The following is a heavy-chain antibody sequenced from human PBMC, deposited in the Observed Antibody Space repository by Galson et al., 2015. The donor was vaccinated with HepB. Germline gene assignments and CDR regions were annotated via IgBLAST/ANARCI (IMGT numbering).Heavy chain of an antibody. CDR2: TRNKANSYTT. CDR3: ARGPDYYDSSGYYYDY. CDR1: GFTFSDHY. J-gene: IGHJ4*02. V-gene: IGHV3-72*01. D-gene: IGHD3-22*01. Sequence: SLRLSCAASGFTFSDHYMDWVRQAPGKGLEWVGRTRNKANSYTTEYAASVKGRFTISRDDSKNSLYLQMNSLKTEDTAVYYCARGPDYYDSSGYYYDYWGQGTLVTVSS.